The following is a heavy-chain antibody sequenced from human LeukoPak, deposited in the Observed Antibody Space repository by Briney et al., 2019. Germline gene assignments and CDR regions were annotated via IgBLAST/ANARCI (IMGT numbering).Heavy chain of an antibody. V-gene: IGHV4-34*01. CDR3: AKEHSSSWYDY. D-gene: IGHD6-13*01. J-gene: IGHJ4*02. CDR1: GGSFSGYY. CDR2: INHSGST. Sequence: PSETLSLTCAVYGGSFSGYYWSWIRQPPGKGLEWIGEINHSGSTNYNPSLKSRVTISVDTSKNQFSLKLSSVTAADTAVYYCAKEHSSSWYDYWGQGTLVTVSS.